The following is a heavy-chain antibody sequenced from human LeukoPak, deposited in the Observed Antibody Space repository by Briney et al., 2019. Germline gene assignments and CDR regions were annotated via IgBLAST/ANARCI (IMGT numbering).Heavy chain of an antibody. V-gene: IGHV4-34*01. Sequence: SETLSLTCAVYGGSFSGYYWSWIRQPPGKGLEWIGEINHSGSTNYNPSLKSRVTISVDTSKNQFSLKLSSVTAADTAFYYCARDDLLHRNWFDPWGQGTLVTVSP. CDR2: INHSGST. D-gene: IGHD3-22*01. CDR1: GGSFSGYY. CDR3: ARDDLLHRNWFDP. J-gene: IGHJ5*02.